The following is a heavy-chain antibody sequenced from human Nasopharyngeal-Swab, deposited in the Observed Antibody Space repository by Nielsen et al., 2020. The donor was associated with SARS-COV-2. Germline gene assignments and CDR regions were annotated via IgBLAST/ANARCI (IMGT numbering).Heavy chain of an antibody. CDR1: GFTFSSYS. CDR2: ISSSSSYI. CDR3: ARGGYCSSTSCDTYYYYGMDV. Sequence: GESLKISCAASGFTFSSYSMNWVRQAPGKGLEWVSSISSSSSYIYYADSVKGRFTISRDNAKNSLYLQMNSLRAEDTAVYYCARGGYCSSTSCDTYYYYGMDVWGQGTTVTVSS. J-gene: IGHJ6*02. D-gene: IGHD2-2*02. V-gene: IGHV3-21*01.